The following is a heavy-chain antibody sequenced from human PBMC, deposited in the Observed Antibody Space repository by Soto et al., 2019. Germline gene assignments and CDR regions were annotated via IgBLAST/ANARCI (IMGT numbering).Heavy chain of an antibody. J-gene: IGHJ4*02. CDR1: GFTFSSYA. Sequence: GGSLRLSCAASGFTFSSYAMSWVRQAPGKGLEWVSTLSGSGGSTYYADSVKGRFTISRDNSQNTLYLQLNSLRAEDTAVYYCAKQRSSSGDFFFDYWGQGILVTVSS. CDR2: LSGSGGST. V-gene: IGHV3-23*01. D-gene: IGHD6-19*01. CDR3: AKQRSSSGDFFFDY.